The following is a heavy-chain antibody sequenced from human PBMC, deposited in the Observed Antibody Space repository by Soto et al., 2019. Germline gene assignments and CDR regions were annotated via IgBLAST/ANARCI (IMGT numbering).Heavy chain of an antibody. CDR3: APYCTNGVCYGGSNWFDP. D-gene: IGHD2-8*01. CDR2: IIPIFGTA. V-gene: IGHV1-69*12. J-gene: IGHJ5*02. Sequence: QVQLVQSGAEVKKPGSSVKVSCKASGGTFSSYAISWVRQAPGQGLEWMGGIIPIFGTANYAQKFQGRVTITADEATSTAYMEVSSLRSEDRAVDYCAPYCTNGVCYGGSNWFDPWGQGTLVPVSS. CDR1: GGTFSSYA.